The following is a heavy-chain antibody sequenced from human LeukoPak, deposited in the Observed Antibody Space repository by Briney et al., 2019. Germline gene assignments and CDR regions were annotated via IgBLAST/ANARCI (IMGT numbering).Heavy chain of an antibody. CDR3: ARDYASSKRGFYFYMDV. J-gene: IGHJ6*03. CDR1: GDSVPSNNAA. Sequence: SQTLSLTCAISGDSVPSNNAAWNWMRQSPSRGLEWLGRTYYRSRWYNDYAVSVKSRVIISPDTSKNQFSLQLNSVTPEDTALYFCARDYASSKRGFYFYMDVWGKGTTVTVSS. V-gene: IGHV6-1*01. D-gene: IGHD3-10*01. CDR2: TYYRSRWYN.